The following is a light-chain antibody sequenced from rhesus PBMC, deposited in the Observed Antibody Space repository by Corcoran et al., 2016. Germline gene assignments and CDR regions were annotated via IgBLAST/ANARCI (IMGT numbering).Light chain of an antibody. CDR2: TTS. V-gene: IGKV1-25*01. Sequence: DIQMTQSPSSLSASVGDRVTITCRASQGISSYWAWYQQKPGKVPKLLIYTTSTFQSGVPSRLSGSGSGTDFTLTISSRQPEDFATYYCQQRNSYPLTFGGGTTVEIK. J-gene: IGKJ4*01. CDR3: QQRNSYPLT. CDR1: QGISSY.